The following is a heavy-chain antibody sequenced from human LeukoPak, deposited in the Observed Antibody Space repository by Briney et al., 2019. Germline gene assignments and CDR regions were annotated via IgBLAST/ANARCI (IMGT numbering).Heavy chain of an antibody. Sequence: SETLSLTCTVSGGSISSYYWSWIRQPPGKGLEWIGYIYYSGSTNYNSSLKSRVTISVDTSKNQFSLKLSSVTAADTAVYYCARGPGTLDYWGQGTLVTVSS. CDR2: IYYSGST. D-gene: IGHD1-1*01. CDR3: ARGPGTLDY. J-gene: IGHJ4*02. V-gene: IGHV4-59*01. CDR1: GGSISSYY.